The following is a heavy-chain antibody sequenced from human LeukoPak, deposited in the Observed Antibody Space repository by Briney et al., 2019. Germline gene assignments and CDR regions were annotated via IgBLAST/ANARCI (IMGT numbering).Heavy chain of an antibody. J-gene: IGHJ2*01. D-gene: IGHD3-22*01. CDR1: GYTFTGYY. CDR3: ARPSTWLSLGWYFDL. V-gene: IGHV1-2*02. CDR2: INPNSGGT. Sequence: ASVKVSCKASGYTFTGYYMHWVRQAPGQGLEWMGWINPNSGGTNYAQKFQGRVTMTRDTSISTAYMELSRLRSDDTAVYYCARPSTWLSLGWYFDLWGRGTLVTVSS.